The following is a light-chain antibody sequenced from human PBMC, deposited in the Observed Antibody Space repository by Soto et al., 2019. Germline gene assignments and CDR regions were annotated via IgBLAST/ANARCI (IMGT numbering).Light chain of an antibody. V-gene: IGLV1-44*01. J-gene: IGLJ3*02. CDR2: SDI. Sequence: QSALTQPPSASGTPGQRVTISCSGGSSNIGSNTVNWYQQLPGTAPKLLIYSDIRRPSGVPDRFSGSKSGTAASLAISGLQSEDEADYYCATWDDSLKGPVFGGGTKVTVL. CDR1: SSNIGSNT. CDR3: ATWDDSLKGPV.